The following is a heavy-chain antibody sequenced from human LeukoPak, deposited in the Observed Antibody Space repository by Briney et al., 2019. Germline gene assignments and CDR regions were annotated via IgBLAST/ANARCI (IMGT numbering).Heavy chain of an antibody. D-gene: IGHD1-26*01. V-gene: IGHV4-59*01. CDR3: ARGNGELDY. CDR2: IYYSGST. J-gene: IGHJ4*02. CDR1: GGSISSYY. Sequence: SETLSLTCTVSGGSISSYYWSWIRQPPGKGLEWIGYIYYSGSTNYNPSLKSRVTISVDTSKNQFSLKLRSVTAAGTAFYYCARGNGELDYWGQGTLVAVSS.